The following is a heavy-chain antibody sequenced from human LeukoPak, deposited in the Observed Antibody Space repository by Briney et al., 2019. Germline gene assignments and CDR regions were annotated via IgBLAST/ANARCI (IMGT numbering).Heavy chain of an antibody. J-gene: IGHJ4*02. CDR3: ARAPYSSSWTSYYFDY. CDR1: GGSISSYY. CDR2: IYTSGST. D-gene: IGHD6-13*01. V-gene: IGHV4-4*07. Sequence: PSETLSLTCTVSGGSISSYYWSWIRQPAGKGLEWIGRIYTSGSTNYNPSLKSRVTMSVDTSKNQFSLKLSSVTAADTAVYYCARAPYSSSWTSYYFDYWGQGTLVTVSS.